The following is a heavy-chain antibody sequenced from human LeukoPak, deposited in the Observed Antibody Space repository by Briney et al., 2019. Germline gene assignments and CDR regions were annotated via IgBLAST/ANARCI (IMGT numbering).Heavy chain of an antibody. V-gene: IGHV3-49*04. Sequence: GGTLRLSCTTSGFTFGDNAMSWVRQAPGKGLEWVGFIRSQGHGGTTEYAASVKNRFTISRDDSKSIAYLQMNSLKTDDTAVYSCIRESYFDYWGQGTLVTVSP. CDR1: GFTFGDNA. CDR2: IRSQGHGGTT. CDR3: IRESYFDY. J-gene: IGHJ4*02.